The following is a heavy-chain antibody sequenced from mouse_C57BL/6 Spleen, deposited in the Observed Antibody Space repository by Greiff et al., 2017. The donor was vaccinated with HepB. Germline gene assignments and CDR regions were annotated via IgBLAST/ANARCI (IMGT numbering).Heavy chain of an antibody. V-gene: IGHV14-4*01. Sequence: EVQLQQSGAELVRPGASVKLSCTASGFNIKDDYMHWVKQRPEQGLEWIGWIDPENGDTEYASKFQGKATIKADTSSNTAYLQLSSLTSEETAVYYCTTRFSFAYWGQGTLVTVSA. J-gene: IGHJ3*01. CDR1: GFNIKDDY. CDR2: IDPENGDT. CDR3: TTRFSFAY.